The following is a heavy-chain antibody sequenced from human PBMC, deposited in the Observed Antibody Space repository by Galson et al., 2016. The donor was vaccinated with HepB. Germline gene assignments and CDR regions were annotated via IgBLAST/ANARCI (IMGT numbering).Heavy chain of an antibody. Sequence: SLRLSCAASGFTFDDYAMHWVRQAPGKGLEWVSSITWNSAKIGYADSVKGRFTITRDNAKNSLYLQMNSLRAEDTAFYYCAKDMMGYCSSDNCYSAMDVWGQGTTVTVSS. J-gene: IGHJ6*02. CDR2: ITWNSAKI. CDR1: GFTFDDYA. D-gene: IGHD2-2*02. V-gene: IGHV3-9*01. CDR3: AKDMMGYCSSDNCYSAMDV.